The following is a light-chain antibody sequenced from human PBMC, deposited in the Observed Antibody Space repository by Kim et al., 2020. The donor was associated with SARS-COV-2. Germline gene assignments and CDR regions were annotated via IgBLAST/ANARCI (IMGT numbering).Light chain of an antibody. Sequence: SYELTQPPSVSVAPGQTASITCGGTHIGSRSVHWYQQKPGQAPMMVISYDTARPAGIPERFSGSNSGNTDTLTISRVEAGDEADYYCQVWDSGSVHPVVFGGGTQLTVL. CDR1: HIGSRS. J-gene: IGLJ2*01. CDR2: YDT. CDR3: QVWDSGSVHPVV. V-gene: IGLV3-21*04.